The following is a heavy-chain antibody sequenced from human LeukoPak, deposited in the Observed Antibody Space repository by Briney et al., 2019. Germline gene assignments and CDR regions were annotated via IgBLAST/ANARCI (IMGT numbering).Heavy chain of an antibody. Sequence: SETLSLTCAVSGGSISSGGYSWSWIRPPPGQGLEWIGYIYHSGRTYYNPSLKSRVTISVDWSKNQFSLELSSVTAADTAVYYCAKGVGYCSSTSCYNYYGMDVWGQGTTVTVSS. CDR3: AKGVGYCSSTSCYNYYGMDV. D-gene: IGHD2-2*02. CDR2: IYHSGRT. CDR1: GGSISSGGYS. V-gene: IGHV4-30-2*01. J-gene: IGHJ6*02.